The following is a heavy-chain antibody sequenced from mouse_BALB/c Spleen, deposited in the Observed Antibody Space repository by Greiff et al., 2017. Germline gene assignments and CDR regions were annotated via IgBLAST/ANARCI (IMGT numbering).Heavy chain of an antibody. CDR3: ARLSLYAMDY. Sequence: EVKLVESGGGLVQPGGSLKLSCAASGFTFSSYTMSWVRQTPEKRLEWVAYISNGGGSTYYPNTVKGRFTLSRDNAKNTLYLQMSSLKSEDTAMYYYARLSLYAMDYWGQGTSVTVSS. V-gene: IGHV5-12-2*01. CDR2: ISNGGGST. J-gene: IGHJ4*01. CDR1: GFTFSSYT.